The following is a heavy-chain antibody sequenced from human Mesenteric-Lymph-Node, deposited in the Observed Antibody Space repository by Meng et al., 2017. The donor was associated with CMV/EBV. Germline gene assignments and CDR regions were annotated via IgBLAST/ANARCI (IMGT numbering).Heavy chain of an antibody. J-gene: IGHJ4*02. CDR1: GGTFSSYT. V-gene: IGHV1-69*02. D-gene: IGHD6-6*01. Sequence: SSVKVSCKASGGTFSSYTISWVRQAPGQGLEWMGRIIPILGIANYAQKFQGRVTITADKSTSTAYMELSSLRSEDTAVYYCARVMATYSSSSSGFDYWGQGTLVTVSS. CDR2: IIPILGIA. CDR3: ARVMATYSSSSSGFDY.